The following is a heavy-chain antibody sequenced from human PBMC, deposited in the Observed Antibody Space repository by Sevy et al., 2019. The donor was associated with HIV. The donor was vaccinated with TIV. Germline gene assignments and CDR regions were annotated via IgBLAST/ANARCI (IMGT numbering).Heavy chain of an antibody. J-gene: IGHJ4*02. Sequence: ASVTVSCKASGYTFTSYGISWVRQAPGQGLEWMGWISAYNGNTNYAQKLQGRVTMTTDTSTSTAYMELRSLRSDDTAVYYCARLGAETYYDILTVLSPPFDYWGQGTLVTVSS. V-gene: IGHV1-18*01. CDR2: ISAYNGNT. D-gene: IGHD3-9*01. CDR1: GYTFTSYG. CDR3: ARLGAETYYDILTVLSPPFDY.